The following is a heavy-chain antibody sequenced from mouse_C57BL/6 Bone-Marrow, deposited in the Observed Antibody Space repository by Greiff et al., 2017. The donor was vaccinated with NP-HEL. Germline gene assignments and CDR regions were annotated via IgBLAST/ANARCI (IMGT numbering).Heavy chain of an antibody. J-gene: IGHJ4*01. CDR2: IRSKSNNYAT. CDR1: GFSFNTYA. CDR3: VRQGDYGSSYDYYAMDY. V-gene: IGHV10-1*01. Sequence: EVQRVESGGGLVQPKGSLKLSCAASGFSFNTYAMNWVRQAPGKGLEWVARIRSKSNNYATYYADSVKDRFTISRDDSESMLYLQMNNLKTEDTAMYYCVRQGDYGSSYDYYAMDYWGQGTSVTVSS. D-gene: IGHD1-1*01.